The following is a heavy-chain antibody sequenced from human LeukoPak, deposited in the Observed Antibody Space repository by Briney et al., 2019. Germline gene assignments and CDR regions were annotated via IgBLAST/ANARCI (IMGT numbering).Heavy chain of an antibody. J-gene: IGHJ5*02. CDR1: GFIFSNVW. CDR3: TTGPGYTYFYQSSGYSDFDH. V-gene: IGHV3-15*01. Sequence: KPGGSLRLSCAASGFIFSNVWMSWVRQAPGKGPEWVGRIKSEIDGGTREYAAPVKGRFIISRDDSKNTLFLQMDSLKTEDTAVYYCTTGPGYTYFYQSSGYSDFDHWGQGTLVTVSS. CDR2: IKSEIDGGTR. D-gene: IGHD3-22*01.